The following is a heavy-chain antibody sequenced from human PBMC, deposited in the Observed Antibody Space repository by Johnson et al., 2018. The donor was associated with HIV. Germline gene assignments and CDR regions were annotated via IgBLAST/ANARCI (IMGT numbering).Heavy chain of an antibody. CDR1: GFTFRSYA. V-gene: IGHV3-30*03. J-gene: IGHJ3*02. CDR3: ARDSSSWRPSGAFDI. Sequence: QVQLVESGGAVVQPGRSLRVSCAASGFTFRSYAMHWVRQAPGKGLEWMAVISYDGSNKFYADSLKGRFSISSDNSNNTLYLQMNSLRPEDTAVYYCARDSSSWRPSGAFDIWGPGTMVTVSS. CDR2: ISYDGSNK. D-gene: IGHD6-13*01.